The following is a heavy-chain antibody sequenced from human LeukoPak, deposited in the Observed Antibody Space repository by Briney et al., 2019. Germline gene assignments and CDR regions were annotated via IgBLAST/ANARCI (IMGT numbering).Heavy chain of an antibody. CDR2: ISGSGGST. V-gene: IGHV3-23*01. J-gene: IGHJ4*02. CDR1: GFTFSSYA. Sequence: HPGGSLRLSCAASGFTFSSYAMSGVREALGEGLGWVSAISGSGGSTYYADSVKGRFTISRDNSKNTLYLQMNSLRAEDTAVYYCAKLGGVVVVAATPAFDYWGQGTLVTVSS. D-gene: IGHD2-15*01. CDR3: AKLGGVVVVAATPAFDY.